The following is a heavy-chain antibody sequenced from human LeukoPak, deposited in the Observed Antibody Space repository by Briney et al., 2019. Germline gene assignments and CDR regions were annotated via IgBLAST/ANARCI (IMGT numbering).Heavy chain of an antibody. CDR2: IKHDGGEK. V-gene: IGHV3-7*01. J-gene: IGHJ4*02. D-gene: IGHD6-19*01. Sequence: PGGSLRLSCVASGFTFSNYWMSWVRQAPGKGLEWVANIKHDGGEKYYVDSVKGRFTISRDDAKNTVYLQMNSLRDEDTAVYYCTRSGIYSSAWSDYWGQGILVTVPS. CDR3: TRSGIYSSAWSDY. CDR1: GFTFSNYW.